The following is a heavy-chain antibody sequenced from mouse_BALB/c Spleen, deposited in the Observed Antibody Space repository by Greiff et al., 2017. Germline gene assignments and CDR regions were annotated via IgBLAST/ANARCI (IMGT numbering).Heavy chain of an antibody. CDR3: ARCYGCDRGYFDY. CDR1: GYAFSSYW. CDR2: IYPGDGDT. D-gene: IGHD2-2*01. Sequence: VMLVESGAELVRPGSSVKISCKASGYAFSSYWMNWVKQRTGQGLEWIGQIYPGDGDTNYNGKFKGKATLTADKSSSTAYMRLSSLTSEDSAVYFCARCYGCDRGYFDYWGEGTTLTVSS. J-gene: IGHJ2*01. V-gene: IGHV1-80*01.